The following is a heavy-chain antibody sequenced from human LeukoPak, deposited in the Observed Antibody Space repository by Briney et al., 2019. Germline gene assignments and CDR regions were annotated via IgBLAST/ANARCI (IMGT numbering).Heavy chain of an antibody. D-gene: IGHD2-15*01. Sequence: GASVKVSCKASGYTFTSYGIIWVRQAPGQGLEWMGWISADNGNANYAQNVQGRVTMTTDTSTNTAYMELRSLRSDDTAVYYCARTSIVVVVAATPIQNWFDPWGQGTLVTVSS. CDR1: GYTFTSYG. J-gene: IGHJ5*02. V-gene: IGHV1-18*01. CDR3: ARTSIVVVVAATPIQNWFDP. CDR2: ISADNGNA.